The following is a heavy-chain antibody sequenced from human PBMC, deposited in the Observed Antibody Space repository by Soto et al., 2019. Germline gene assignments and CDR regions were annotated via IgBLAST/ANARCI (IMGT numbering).Heavy chain of an antibody. V-gene: IGHV3-48*03. CDR3: AREQGEMATILNYGMDV. CDR1: GFTFSSYD. Sequence: AGSLSLSCAASGFTFSSYDMTWVRQPPGKGLEWVSYISSSGSTIYYADSVTGRFTISRDNAKNSLYLKMNSLRAEDTAVYYCAREQGEMATILNYGMDVWGQGTTVTVSS. J-gene: IGHJ6*02. CDR2: ISSSGSTI. D-gene: IGHD5-12*01.